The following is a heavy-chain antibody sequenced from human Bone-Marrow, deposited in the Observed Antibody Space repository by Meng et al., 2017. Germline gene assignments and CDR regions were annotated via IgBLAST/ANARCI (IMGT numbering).Heavy chain of an antibody. CDR2: IDYSGST. CDR1: GASVSSSSHY. V-gene: IGHV4-61*01. Sequence: GSLRLSCTVSGASVSSSSHYWSWVRQSPGKGLEYIAYIDYSGSTNYNPSLKSRVTISADTSKNQLSLKLTSVTAADTAVYYCAGGPWEFDFWGQGNLVTVSS. J-gene: IGHJ4*02. CDR3: AGGPWEFDF. D-gene: IGHD1-26*01.